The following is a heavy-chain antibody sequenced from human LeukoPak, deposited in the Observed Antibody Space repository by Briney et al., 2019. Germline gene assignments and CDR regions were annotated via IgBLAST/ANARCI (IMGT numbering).Heavy chain of an antibody. CDR1: GFAFSSYW. J-gene: IGHJ4*02. CDR2: INSDGSST. V-gene: IGHV3-74*01. CDR3: ARDDIGKGIDY. D-gene: IGHD3-10*01. Sequence: PGGSLRLSCAASGFAFSSYWMHWVRQAPGKGLEWVSHINSDGSSTTYADSVKGRSTISRDNAKNTLYLQMNSLRAEDTAVYYCARDDIGKGIDYWGQGTLVTVSS.